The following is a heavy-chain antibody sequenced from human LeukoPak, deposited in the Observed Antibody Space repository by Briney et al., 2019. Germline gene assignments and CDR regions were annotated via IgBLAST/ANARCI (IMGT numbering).Heavy chain of an antibody. CDR3: AKDIISYSSSTFGY. Sequence: PGGSLRLSCAASGFTFDDYAMHWVRQAPGKGLGWVSGISWNSGSIGYADSVKGRFTISRDNAKNSLYLQMNSLRAEDTALYYCAKDIISYSSSTFGYWGQGTLVTVSS. CDR1: GFTFDDYA. D-gene: IGHD6-6*01. CDR2: ISWNSGSI. V-gene: IGHV3-9*01. J-gene: IGHJ4*02.